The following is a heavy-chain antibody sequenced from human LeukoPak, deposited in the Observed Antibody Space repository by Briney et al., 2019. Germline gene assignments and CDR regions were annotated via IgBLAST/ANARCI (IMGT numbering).Heavy chain of an antibody. CDR1: GFTFSNAW. V-gene: IGHV3-30*03. Sequence: PGGSLRLSCAASGFTFSNAWMSWVRQAPGKGLEWVAVISYDGSNKYYADSVKGRFTISRDNSKNTLYLQMNSLRAEDTAVYYCASLAVAGTGNYWGQGTLVTVSS. J-gene: IGHJ4*02. D-gene: IGHD6-19*01. CDR3: ASLAVAGTGNY. CDR2: ISYDGSNK.